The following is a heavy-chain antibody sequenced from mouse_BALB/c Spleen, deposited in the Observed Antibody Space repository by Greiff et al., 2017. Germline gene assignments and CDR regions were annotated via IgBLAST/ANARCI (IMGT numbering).Heavy chain of an antibody. CDR1: GFTFSSYT. D-gene: IGHD2-2*01. CDR2: ISSGGSYT. Sequence: EVQRVESGGGLVKPGGSLKLSCAASGFTFSSYTMSWVRQTPEKRLEWVATISSGGSYTYYPDSVKGRFTISRDNAKNTLYLQMSSLKSEDTAMYYCTRDGSAWFAYWGQGTLVTVSA. CDR3: TRDGSAWFAY. V-gene: IGHV5-6-4*01. J-gene: IGHJ3*01.